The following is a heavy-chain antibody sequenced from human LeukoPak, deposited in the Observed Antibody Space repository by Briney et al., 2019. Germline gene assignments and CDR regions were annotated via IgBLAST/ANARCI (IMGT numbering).Heavy chain of an antibody. CDR2: IYTSGST. J-gene: IGHJ5*02. V-gene: IGHV4-4*07. CDR3: ARDLRDYDFWSGYLWFDP. Sequence: SETLSLTCTVSGGSISSYYWSWIRQPAGKGLEWIGRIYTSGSTNYSPSLKSRVTMSVDTSKNQFSLKLSSVTAADTAVYYCARDLRDYDFWSGYLWFDPWGQGTLVTVSS. CDR1: GGSISSYY. D-gene: IGHD3-3*01.